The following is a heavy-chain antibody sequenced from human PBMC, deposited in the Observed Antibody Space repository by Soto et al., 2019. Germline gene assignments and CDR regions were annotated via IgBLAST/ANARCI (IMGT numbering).Heavy chain of an antibody. CDR1: GFTFSSYG. Sequence: QVQLVESGGGVVQPGRSLRLSCAASGFTFSSYGMHWVRQAPGKGLEWVAVIWYDGSNKYYADSVKGRFTISRDNFKNTLYLQMNSLRAEDTAVYYCARHQPYYYDSSGYSSAFDIWGQGTMVTVSS. J-gene: IGHJ3*02. CDR2: IWYDGSNK. V-gene: IGHV3-33*01. CDR3: ARHQPYYYDSSGYSSAFDI. D-gene: IGHD3-22*01.